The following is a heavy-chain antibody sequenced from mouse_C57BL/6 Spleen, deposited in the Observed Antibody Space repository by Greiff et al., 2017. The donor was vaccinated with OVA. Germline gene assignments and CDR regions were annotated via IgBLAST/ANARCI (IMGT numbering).Heavy chain of an antibody. Sequence: VQLQQPGAELVKPGASVKLSCKASGYTFTSYWMQWVKQRPGQGLEWIGEIDPSDSYTNYNQKFKGKATLTVDTSSSTAYMQLSSLTSEDSAVYYCARGFHYYGSLYFDYWGQGTTLTVSS. CDR3: ARGFHYYGSLYFDY. D-gene: IGHD1-1*01. J-gene: IGHJ2*01. CDR2: IDPSDSYT. CDR1: GYTFTSYW. V-gene: IGHV1-50*01.